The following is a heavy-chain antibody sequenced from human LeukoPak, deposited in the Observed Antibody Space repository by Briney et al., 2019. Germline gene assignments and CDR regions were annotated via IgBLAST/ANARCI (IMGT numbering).Heavy chain of an antibody. CDR1: GGSISSYY. CDR2: IYTSGST. CDR3: AREWRLSGGIRYSGYGGRSVYYMDV. D-gene: IGHD5-12*01. V-gene: IGHV4-4*07. Sequence: SETLSLTCSVSGGSISSYYWSWIRQPAGKGLEWIGRIYTSGSTNYNPSLKSRVTMSVDTSKNQFSLKLSSVTAADTAVYYCAREWRLSGGIRYSGYGGRSVYYMDVWGKGTTVTISS. J-gene: IGHJ6*03.